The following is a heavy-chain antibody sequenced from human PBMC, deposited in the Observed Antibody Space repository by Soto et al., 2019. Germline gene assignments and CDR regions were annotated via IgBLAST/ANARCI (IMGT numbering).Heavy chain of an antibody. V-gene: IGHV3-30*18. CDR1: GFTFSSYG. CDR2: ISEDGSNK. J-gene: IGHJ6*02. Sequence: QVQLVESGGGVVQPGRSLRLSCAASGFTFSSYGMHWVRQAPGKGLEWVAVISEDGSNKYYADSVKGRFTISRDNSKNTLYLQMNSLRAEDTAVYYCAKVLPVYAPLYYYYGMDVWGQGTTVTVSS. CDR3: AKVLPVYAPLYYYYGMDV. D-gene: IGHD2-8*01.